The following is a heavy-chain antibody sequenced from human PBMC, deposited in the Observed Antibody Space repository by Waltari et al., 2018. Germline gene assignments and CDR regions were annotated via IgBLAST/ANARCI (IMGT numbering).Heavy chain of an antibody. D-gene: IGHD5-18*01. CDR1: GYTFNHYG. CDR2: IGTYNGIA. CDR3: ARAGYGVPTYTYYGMDV. V-gene: IGHV1-18*01. Sequence: QVHLVQSGPAVKRPGASVKVSCKASGYTFNHYGISRVRQAPGHGLEWMGWIGTYNGIANYAQRVEDRVTMTVDSPTSTAYMELRNLRSDDTGIYYCARAGYGVPTYTYYGMDVWGQGTTVTVSS. J-gene: IGHJ6*02.